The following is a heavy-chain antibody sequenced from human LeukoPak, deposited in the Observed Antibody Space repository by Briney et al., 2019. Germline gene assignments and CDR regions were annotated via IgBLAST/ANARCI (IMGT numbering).Heavy chain of an antibody. CDR1: GGSIGSGPYY. CDR2: IYRTGAT. J-gene: IGHJ4*02. CDR3: ARGVRTYYYDSSGYYFDY. D-gene: IGHD3-22*01. V-gene: IGHV4-30-2*01. Sequence: KPSETLSLTCTVSGGSIGSGPYYWSWIRQPAGQGLEWIGYIYRTGATYYSPSLRSRVTISVDRSKSQFSLKMTSMTAADTAVYYCARGVRTYYYDSSGYYFDYWGQGTLVTVSS.